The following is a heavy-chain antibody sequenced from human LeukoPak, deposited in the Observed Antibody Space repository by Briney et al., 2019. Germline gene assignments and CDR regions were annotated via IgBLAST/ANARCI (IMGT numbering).Heavy chain of an antibody. CDR2: INPNSGGT. CDR1: GYTFTGYY. V-gene: IGHV1-2*04. Sequence: ASVKVSCKVSGYTFTGYYMHWVRQAPGQGLEWMGWINPNSGGTNYAQKFQGWVTMTRDTSISTAYMELSRLRSDDTAVYYCARDYCSGGSCYYWFDPWGQGTLVTVSS. J-gene: IGHJ5*02. D-gene: IGHD2-15*01. CDR3: ARDYCSGGSCYYWFDP.